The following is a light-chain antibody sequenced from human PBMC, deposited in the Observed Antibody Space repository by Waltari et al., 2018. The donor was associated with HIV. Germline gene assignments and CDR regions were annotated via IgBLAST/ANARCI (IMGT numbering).Light chain of an antibody. Sequence: AIQMTQSPSSLSASVGDRVTITCRARQGIRNDLGWYQQKPGKAPKLLIYDVFNLQSGVPSRFSGSGSGTDFTLTISSLQPEDFATYYCLQDYAYPRTFGQGTKVEIK. CDR2: DVF. CDR1: QGIRND. CDR3: LQDYAYPRT. V-gene: IGKV1-6*01. J-gene: IGKJ1*01.